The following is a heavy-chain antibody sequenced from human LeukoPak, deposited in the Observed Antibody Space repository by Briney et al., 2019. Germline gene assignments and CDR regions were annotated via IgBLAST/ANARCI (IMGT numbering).Heavy chain of an antibody. Sequence: PSQTLSLTCAVSGGSISSGGYSWSWIRQPPGKGLEWIGYIYHSGSTYYNPSLKSRVTISVDRSKNQFSLKLSSVTAADTAVYYCARVGSGWYDYWGQGTLVIVSS. D-gene: IGHD6-19*01. CDR2: IYHSGST. CDR1: GGSISSGGYS. CDR3: ARVGSGWYDY. J-gene: IGHJ4*02. V-gene: IGHV4-30-2*01.